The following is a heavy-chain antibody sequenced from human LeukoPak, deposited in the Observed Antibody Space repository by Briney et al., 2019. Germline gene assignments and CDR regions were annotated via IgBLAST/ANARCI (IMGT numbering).Heavy chain of an antibody. CDR3: AKAATYGDYNTGYYYHYMDV. CDR2: LSGSGGNT. Sequence: GGSLRLSCAASGFTFSSHWMHWVRQAPGKGLEWVSGLSGSGGNTYYADSVKGRFTISRDNSKNTLYLQMNSLRAEDTAVYYCAKAATYGDYNTGYYYHYMDVWGKGTTVTVSS. V-gene: IGHV3-23*01. CDR1: GFTFSSHW. D-gene: IGHD4-17*01. J-gene: IGHJ6*03.